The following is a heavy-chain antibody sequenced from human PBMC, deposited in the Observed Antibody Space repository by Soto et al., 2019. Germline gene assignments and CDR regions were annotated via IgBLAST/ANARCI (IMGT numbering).Heavy chain of an antibody. D-gene: IGHD7-27*01. CDR1: GGSMSTFY. Sequence: SETLSLTCAVSGGSMSTFYWSWIRQAPGKGLEWIAYISDSGEAYYNPSLKSRVTISVDTSKNQFSLKLTSVTAADTAVYYCASHLRPTNWGGGYFDYWGQGPLVTVSS. CDR3: ASHLRPTNWGGGYFDY. CDR2: ISDSGEA. J-gene: IGHJ4*02. V-gene: IGHV4-59*08.